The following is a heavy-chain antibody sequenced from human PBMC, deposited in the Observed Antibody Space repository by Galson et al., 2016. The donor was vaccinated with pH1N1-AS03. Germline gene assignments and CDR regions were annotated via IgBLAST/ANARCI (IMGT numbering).Heavy chain of an antibody. CDR1: GFTFGAFW. Sequence: SLRLSCAASGFTFGAFWMHWVRQAPGKGLEWVSQIDTDGTSATYADSVKGRLTTSRDNAKNTLYLQMNSLRDEDTAVYYCASDGVFDHKSAFDFWGQGTMVTVSS. J-gene: IGHJ3*01. V-gene: IGHV3-74*03. D-gene: IGHD3-9*01. CDR3: ASDGVFDHKSAFDF. CDR2: IDTDGTSA.